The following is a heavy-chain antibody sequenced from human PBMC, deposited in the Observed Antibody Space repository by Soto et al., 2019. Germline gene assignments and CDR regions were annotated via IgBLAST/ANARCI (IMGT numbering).Heavy chain of an antibody. V-gene: IGHV3-30*18. Sequence: GGSLRLSCAASGFTFSSYGMHWVRQAPGKGLEWVAVISYDGSNKYYADSVKGRFTISRDNSKNTLYLQMNSLRAEDTAVYYCAKSPVPEVVVPADIGLAEDGMDVWGQGTTVTVSS. CDR3: AKSPVPEVVVPADIGLAEDGMDV. CDR1: GFTFSSYG. J-gene: IGHJ6*02. CDR2: ISYDGSNK. D-gene: IGHD2-2*02.